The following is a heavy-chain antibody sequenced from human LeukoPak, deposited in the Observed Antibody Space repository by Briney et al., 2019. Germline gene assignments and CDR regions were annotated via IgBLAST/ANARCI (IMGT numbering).Heavy chain of an antibody. J-gene: IGHJ4*02. D-gene: IGHD6-19*01. CDR1: GFTFSNYA. CDR2: ISGSGDST. CDR3: AKVRWDNSGWYYLDN. Sequence: GGSLRLSCAASGFTFSNYAMRWVRQAPGKGLEWVSGISGSGDSTYYADSVKGRFTISRDNSKNTLYLQMNSLRAEDSAVYCCAKVRWDNSGWYYLDNWGQGTLVTVSS. V-gene: IGHV3-23*01.